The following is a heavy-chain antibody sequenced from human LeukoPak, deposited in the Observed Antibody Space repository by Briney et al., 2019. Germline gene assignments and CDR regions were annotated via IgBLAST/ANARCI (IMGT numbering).Heavy chain of an antibody. J-gene: IGHJ5*02. V-gene: IGHV4-59*01. Sequence: PSETLSLTCTVSGGSISSYYWSWIRQPPGKGLEWIGYIYYSGSTNYNPSLKSRVTISVDASKNQFSLKLSSVTAADTAVYYCARGGQIAAAGTGWFDPWGQGTLVTVSS. D-gene: IGHD6-13*01. CDR1: GGSISSYY. CDR3: ARGGQIAAAGTGWFDP. CDR2: IYYSGST.